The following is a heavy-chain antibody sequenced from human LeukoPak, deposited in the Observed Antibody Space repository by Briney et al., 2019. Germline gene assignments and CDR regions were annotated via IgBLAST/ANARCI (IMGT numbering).Heavy chain of an antibody. V-gene: IGHV3-23*01. CDR3: AKGHVATGSLYYFDF. Sequence: GGSLRLSCATSGFTFSTSDMNWVRQTPGKGLEWVSTIINTGGGTYYADSVKGRFTISRDNSKNTLYLQMSSLRVEDTAIYYCAKGHVATGSLYYFDFWGQGTLVTVSS. D-gene: IGHD2-15*01. CDR1: GFTFSTSD. J-gene: IGHJ4*02. CDR2: IINTGGGT.